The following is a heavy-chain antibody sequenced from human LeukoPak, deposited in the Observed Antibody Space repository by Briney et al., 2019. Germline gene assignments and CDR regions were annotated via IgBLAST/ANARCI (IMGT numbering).Heavy chain of an antibody. J-gene: IGHJ4*02. CDR3: AKRRLGYYYDSSGYRFDY. Sequence: GGSLRLSCAASGFIFSAYEMNWVRQAPGKGLEWVAVISYDGSNKYYADSVKGRFTISRDNSKNTLYLQMNSLRAEDTAVYYCAKRRLGYYYDSSGYRFDYWGQGTLVTVSS. CDR1: GFIFSAYE. D-gene: IGHD3-22*01. V-gene: IGHV3-30*18. CDR2: ISYDGSNK.